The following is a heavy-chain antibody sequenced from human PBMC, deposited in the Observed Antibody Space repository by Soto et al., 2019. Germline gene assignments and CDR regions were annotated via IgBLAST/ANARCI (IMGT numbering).Heavy chain of an antibody. J-gene: IGHJ6*02. D-gene: IGHD3-10*01. CDR1: GFTFSSYG. CDR3: ARSVLWFGELGSYYYYYGMDV. Sequence: GGSLTLSCAASGFTFSSYGMHWVRQAPGKGLEWVAVIWYDGSNKYYADSVKGRFTISRDNSKNTLYLQMNSLRAEDTAVYYCARSVLWFGELGSYYYYYGMDVWGQGTTVTVSS. V-gene: IGHV3-33*01. CDR2: IWYDGSNK.